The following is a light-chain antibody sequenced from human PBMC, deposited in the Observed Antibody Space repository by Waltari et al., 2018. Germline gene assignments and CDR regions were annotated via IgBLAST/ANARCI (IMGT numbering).Light chain of an antibody. J-gene: IGKJ1*01. CDR1: QSVSTF. V-gene: IGKV3-11*01. Sequence: EIVLTQSPATLSSSPGERATISCRASQSVSTFLAWYQQKPGQAPRLLIYDVSNRATGTPARFSGSGSGTDFTLTISTLEPEDFAVYYCHQRSTWPWTFGQGTKVEIK. CDR3: HQRSTWPWT. CDR2: DVS.